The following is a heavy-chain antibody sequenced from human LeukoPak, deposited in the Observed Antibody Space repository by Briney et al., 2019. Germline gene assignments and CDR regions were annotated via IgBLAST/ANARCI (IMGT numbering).Heavy chain of an antibody. J-gene: IGHJ4*02. V-gene: IGHV5-51*01. CDR2: IYPGDYET. Sequence: GESLKISCKGSGYSFTNYCIGWVRQLPGAGLVWMGIIYPGDYETRYSPSFQGQVTISDDKSISTAYLQWSSLKASDSAMYYCARLSYDSSGSHDYWGQGTLVTVSS. CDR1: GYSFTNYC. D-gene: IGHD3-22*01. CDR3: ARLSYDSSGSHDY.